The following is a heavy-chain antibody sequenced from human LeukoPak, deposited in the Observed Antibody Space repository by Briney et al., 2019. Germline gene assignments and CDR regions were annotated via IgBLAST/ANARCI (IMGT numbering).Heavy chain of an antibody. CDR1: GFTFDDYA. D-gene: IGHD6-6*01. CDR2: ISWNSGSI. CDR3: ARVGGIAARRAYYYYYMDV. V-gene: IGHV3-9*01. J-gene: IGHJ6*03. Sequence: PGGSLRLSCAASGFTFDDYAMHWVRHAPGKGLEWVSGISWNSGSIGYADSVKGRFTISRDNAKNSLYLQMNSLRAEDTAVYYCARVGGIAARRAYYYYYMDVWGKGTTVTVSS.